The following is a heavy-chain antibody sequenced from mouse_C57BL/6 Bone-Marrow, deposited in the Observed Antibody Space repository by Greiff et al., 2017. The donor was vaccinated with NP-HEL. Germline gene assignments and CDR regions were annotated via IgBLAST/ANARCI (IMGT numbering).Heavy chain of an antibody. CDR1: GYTFTSYD. CDR3: AREELAGKDY. J-gene: IGHJ2*01. CDR2: IYPRDGST. D-gene: IGHD4-1*01. Sequence: VKVVESGPELVKPGASVKLSCKASGYTFTSYDINWVKQRPGQGLEWIGWIYPRDGSTKYNEKFKGKATLTVDTSSSTAYMELHSLTSEYSAVYVCAREELAGKDYWGQGTTLTVSS. V-gene: IGHV1-85*01.